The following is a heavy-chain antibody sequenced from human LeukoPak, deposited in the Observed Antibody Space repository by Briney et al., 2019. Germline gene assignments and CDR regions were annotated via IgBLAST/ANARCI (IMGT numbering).Heavy chain of an antibody. Sequence: GGSLRLSCVASGFAFSSYAMHWVRQTPGKGLEYVSGINSNGGSTHYANSVKGRFTISRDNSKHTLYLQMGSLRVEDTAVYYCARDWWDNSGHYDYWGQGTLVTVSS. J-gene: IGHJ4*02. CDR2: INSNGGST. D-gene: IGHD3-22*01. CDR3: ARDWWDNSGHYDY. CDR1: GFAFSSYA. V-gene: IGHV3-64*01.